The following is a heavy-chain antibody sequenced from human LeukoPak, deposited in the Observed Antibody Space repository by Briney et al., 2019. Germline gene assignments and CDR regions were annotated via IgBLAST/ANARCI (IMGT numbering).Heavy chain of an antibody. V-gene: IGHV3-23*01. CDR3: ATDIVVVPAASAGWFDP. CDR1: GFTFSSYA. Sequence: GGSLRLSCAASGFTFSSYAMSWVRQAPGKGLEWVSAISGSGGSTYYADSVKGRFTISRDNSKNTLYLQMNSLRAEDTAVYYCATDIVVVPAASAGWFDPWGQGTLVTVSS. CDR2: ISGSGGST. J-gene: IGHJ5*02. D-gene: IGHD2-2*01.